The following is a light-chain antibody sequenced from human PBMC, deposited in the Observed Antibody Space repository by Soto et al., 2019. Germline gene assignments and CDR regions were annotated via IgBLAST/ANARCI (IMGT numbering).Light chain of an antibody. CDR1: QRVSRN. CDR3: QQYNNWPRT. V-gene: IGKV3-15*01. CDR2: GAS. J-gene: IGKJ1*01. Sequence: DIVWTQCPASLSLSPGERATLSCRASQRVSRNLAWYQQKPGQAPRLLIYGASTRATGIPARFSGSGSGTEFTLTISSLQSEDFAVYYCQQYNNWPRTFGQGTKVDIK.